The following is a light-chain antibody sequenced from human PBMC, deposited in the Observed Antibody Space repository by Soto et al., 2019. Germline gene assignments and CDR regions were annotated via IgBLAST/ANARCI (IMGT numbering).Light chain of an antibody. Sequence: QSALTQPASVSGSPGQSITISCTGTSSDVGSYNLVSWYQQHPGKAPKLMIYEGSKRPSGVSNRFSGSKSGNTASLTIPGRQAEDEADYYCCSYAGSRVFGGGTKLTVL. CDR2: EGS. V-gene: IGLV2-23*01. CDR3: CSYAGSRV. J-gene: IGLJ3*02. CDR1: SSDVGSYNL.